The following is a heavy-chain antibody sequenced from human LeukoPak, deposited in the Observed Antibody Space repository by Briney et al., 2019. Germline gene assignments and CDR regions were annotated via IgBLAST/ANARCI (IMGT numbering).Heavy chain of an antibody. J-gene: IGHJ4*02. CDR2: INDSGTT. CDR1: GGSFSGYY. Sequence: SETLSLTCAVYGGSFSGYYWTWIRQPPGKGLEGIGEINDSGTTNYNPSLKSRATISVDTSKNQCSLKLSSVTAADRAIYYCARGFHWGGYYFDFWGQGTVVTVSS. CDR3: ARGFHWGGYYFDF. V-gene: IGHV4-34*01. D-gene: IGHD7-27*01.